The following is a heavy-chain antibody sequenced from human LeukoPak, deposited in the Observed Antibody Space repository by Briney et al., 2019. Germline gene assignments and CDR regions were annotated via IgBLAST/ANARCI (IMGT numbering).Heavy chain of an antibody. D-gene: IGHD2-15*01. CDR1: GGSISSYY. CDR2: IYYSGST. V-gene: IGHV4-59*01. J-gene: IGHJ3*02. Sequence: SETLSLTCTVSGGSISSYYWSWIRQPPGKGLEWIGYIYYSGSTNYNPSLKSRVTISVDTSKNQFSLKLSSVTAADTAVHYCARDPRCSGGSCYAADAFDIWGQGTMVTVSS. CDR3: ARDPRCSGGSCYAADAFDI.